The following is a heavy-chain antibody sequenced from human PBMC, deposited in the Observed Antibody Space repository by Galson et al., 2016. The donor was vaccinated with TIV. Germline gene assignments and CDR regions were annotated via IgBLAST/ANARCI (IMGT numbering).Heavy chain of an antibody. D-gene: IGHD3-16*01. CDR3: ARDGGGSNYREGYFDL. CDR1: GYSLVSYD. Sequence: PVKVSCKASGYSLVSYDIHWVRQAAGQGLEWLGWMSPNSGNTGYAQKFQGRVTMTRNTSISTAYMELSGLRSADTAGYYCARDGGGSNYREGYFDLWGRGTLVTVSS. J-gene: IGHJ2*01. CDR2: MSPNSGNT. V-gene: IGHV1-8*02.